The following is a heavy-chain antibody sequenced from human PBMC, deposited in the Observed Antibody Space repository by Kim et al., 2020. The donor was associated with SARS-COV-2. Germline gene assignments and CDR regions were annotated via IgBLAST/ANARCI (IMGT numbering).Heavy chain of an antibody. CDR1: GGSFSGYY. J-gene: IGHJ4*02. D-gene: IGHD2-2*03. Sequence: SETLSLTCAVYGGSFSGYYWSWIRQPPGKGLEWIGEINHSGSTNYNPSLKSRVTISVDTAKNQFSLKLSSVTAADTAVYYCARGFGMDIVVVPAAMGLQGFDYWGQGTLVTVSS. CDR2: INHSGST. V-gene: IGHV4-34*01. CDR3: ARGFGMDIVVVPAAMGLQGFDY.